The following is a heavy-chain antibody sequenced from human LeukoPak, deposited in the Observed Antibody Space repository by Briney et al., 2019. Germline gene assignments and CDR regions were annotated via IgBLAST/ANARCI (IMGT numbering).Heavy chain of an antibody. D-gene: IGHD2/OR15-2a*01. CDR2: ISGSGGST. J-gene: IGHJ4*02. CDR1: GFTLSSYA. V-gene: IGHV3-23*01. CDR3: AKDSDYLSVSFDY. Sequence: GGSLRLSCAASGFTLSSYAMSWVRQAPGKGLEWVSAISGSGGSTYYADSVKGRFTISRDNSKNTLYLQMNSLRAEDTAVYYCAKDSDYLSVSFDYWGQGTLVTVSS.